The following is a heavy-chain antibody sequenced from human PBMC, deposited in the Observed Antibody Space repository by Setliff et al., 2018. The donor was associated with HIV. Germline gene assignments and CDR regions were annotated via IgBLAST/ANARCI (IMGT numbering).Heavy chain of an antibody. J-gene: IGHJ3*02. D-gene: IGHD6-13*01. CDR3: ARHRHTAAGTLDAFDI. Sequence: PSETLSLTCTVSGGSISSSSHYWGWIRQSPGKGLEWIGSIYYSGSTYYNSSLKSRVTIFVDTSKNQLSLKLRSVTAADTAVYYCARHRHTAAGTLDAFDIWGQGTVVTVSS. V-gene: IGHV4-39*01. CDR2: IYYSGST. CDR1: GGSISSSSHY.